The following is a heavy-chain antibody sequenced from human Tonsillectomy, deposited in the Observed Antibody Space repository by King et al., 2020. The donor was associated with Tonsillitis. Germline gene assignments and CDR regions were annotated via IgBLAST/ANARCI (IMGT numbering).Heavy chain of an antibody. D-gene: IGHD5-18*01. CDR1: GLPFSTYA. CDR3: AKDLNNYGWSYFDH. Sequence: VQLVESGGGLVQPGGSLRRSCAASGLPFSTYAMNGVRRAPGKALEWVSAISGRHVSTSYPASVKGRFTISRDKSENTLYLQLDSLRAEDTAIYFCAKDLNNYGWSYFDHWGRGTTVIVSS. V-gene: IGHV3-23*04. CDR2: ISGRHVST. J-gene: IGHJ4*02.